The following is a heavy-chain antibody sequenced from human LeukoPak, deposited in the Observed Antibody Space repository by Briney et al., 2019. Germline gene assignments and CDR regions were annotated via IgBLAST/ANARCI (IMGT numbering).Heavy chain of an antibody. J-gene: IGHJ4*02. Sequence: GGSLRLSCVASGSTFSNYAMSWVRQAPGKGLEWVSAISNTDGSTYYADSMKGRFTISRDNSKNTLYLQMNSLGAEDTAVYYCXXXXXXXXXXGSIEQDYWGQGTLVTVSS. D-gene: IGHD6-13*01. CDR2: ISNTDGST. CDR3: XXXXXXXXXXGSIEQDY. V-gene: IGHV3-23*01. CDR1: GSTFSNYA.